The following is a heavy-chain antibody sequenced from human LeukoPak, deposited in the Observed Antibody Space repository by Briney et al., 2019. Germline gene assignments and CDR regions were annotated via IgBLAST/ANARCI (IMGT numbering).Heavy chain of an antibody. CDR3: ARNPTAARLPYYFDY. J-gene: IGHJ4*02. CDR2: ISSSSSYI. D-gene: IGHD6-6*01. Sequence: GGSLRLSCAASGFTFSSYAMSWVRQAPGKGLEWVSSISSSSSYIYYADSVKGRFTISRDNAKNSLYLQMNSLRAEDTAVYYCARNPTAARLPYYFDYWGQGTLVTVSS. CDR1: GFTFSSYA. V-gene: IGHV3-21*01.